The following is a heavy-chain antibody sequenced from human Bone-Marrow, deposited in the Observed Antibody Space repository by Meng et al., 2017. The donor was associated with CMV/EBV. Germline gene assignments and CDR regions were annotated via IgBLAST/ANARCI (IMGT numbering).Heavy chain of an antibody. CDR3: ARGPSNWNAKYYYYYYGMDV. Sequence: GSLRLSCTVSGGSISSYYWSWIRQPPGKGLEWIGYIYYSGSTNYNPSLKSRVTISVDTSKNQFSLKLSSVTAADTAVYYCARGPSNWNAKYYYYYYGMDVWGQGTTVTVSS. D-gene: IGHD1-20*01. CDR1: GGSISSYY. V-gene: IGHV4-59*12. CDR2: IYYSGST. J-gene: IGHJ6*02.